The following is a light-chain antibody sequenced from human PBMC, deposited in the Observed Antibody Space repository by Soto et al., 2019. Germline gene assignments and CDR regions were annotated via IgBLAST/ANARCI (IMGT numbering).Light chain of an antibody. CDR2: DAS. CDR3: HLSTCYSQT. CDR1: QAIRFV. J-gene: IGKJ1*01. V-gene: IGKV1-13*02. Sequence: TQSLSCLSASVGYIVTIPGLACQAIRFVLGWYQQKPGKAPNLLIYDASTLGCGVPSRFSGTGSVTEFTLTISGLQPDDFATYYCHLSTCYSQTFGHGTKVDIK.